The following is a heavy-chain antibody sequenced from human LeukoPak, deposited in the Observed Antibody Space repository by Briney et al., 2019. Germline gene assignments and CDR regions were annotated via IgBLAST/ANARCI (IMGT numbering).Heavy chain of an antibody. CDR3: ARGSPDYYYQFLDV. CDR1: GYNFPNYW. CDR2: IYPADSHT. J-gene: IGHJ6*03. Sequence: GESLKISCKGSGYNFPNYWIAWVRQMPGKGLEWMGVIYPADSHTAHSPSFQGQVTLSVDKSISTAYLQWSSLKASDAAMYYCARGSPDYYYQFLDVWGKGTTVTVSS. V-gene: IGHV5-51*01.